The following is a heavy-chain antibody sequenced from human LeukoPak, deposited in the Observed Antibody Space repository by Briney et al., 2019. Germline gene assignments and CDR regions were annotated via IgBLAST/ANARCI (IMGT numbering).Heavy chain of an antibody. CDR3: ARRSYRGVITVYYYYYMDV. D-gene: IGHD3-16*02. CDR2: ISYDGSNK. J-gene: IGHJ6*03. CDR1: GFTFSSYS. V-gene: IGHV3-30*03. Sequence: GGSLRLSCAASGFTFSSYSMNWVRQAPGKGLEWVAVISYDGSNKYYADSVKGRFTISRDNAKNSLYLQMNRLRVEDTAVYYCARRSYRGVITVYYYYYMDVWGKGTPVTVSS.